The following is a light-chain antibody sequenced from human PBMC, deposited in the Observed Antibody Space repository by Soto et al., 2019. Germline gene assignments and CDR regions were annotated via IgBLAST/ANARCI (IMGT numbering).Light chain of an antibody. V-gene: IGKV3-15*01. Sequence: EIVMTQSPATLSVSPGERATLSCRASQSIRSNLAWYQQKPGQAPRLLIYGASTRATGIPARFSGSGSGTEFTLTINSLESEDFAVYVCQQYNDWPPVTFGQGTTVEIK. J-gene: IGKJ1*01. CDR1: QSIRSN. CDR3: QQYNDWPPVT. CDR2: GAS.